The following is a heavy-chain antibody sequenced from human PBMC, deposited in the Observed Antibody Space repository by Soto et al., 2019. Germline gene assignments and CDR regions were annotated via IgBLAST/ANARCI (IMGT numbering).Heavy chain of an antibody. CDR3: AADSYGSGRTIHTRYYYYYGMDV. CDR2: IVVGSGNT. CDR1: GFTFTSSA. Sequence: QMQLVQSGPEVKKPGTSVKVSCKASGFTFTSSAVQWVRQARGQRLEWIGWIVVGSGNTNYAQKFQERVTITRDMSTSTAYMELSSLRSEDTAVYYCAADSYGSGRTIHTRYYYYYGMDVWGQGTTVTVSS. V-gene: IGHV1-58*01. D-gene: IGHD3-10*01. J-gene: IGHJ6*02.